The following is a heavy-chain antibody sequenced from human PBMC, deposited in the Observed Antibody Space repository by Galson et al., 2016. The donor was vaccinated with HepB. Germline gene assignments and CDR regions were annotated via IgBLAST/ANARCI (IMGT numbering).Heavy chain of an antibody. CDR2: ISGSGDST. Sequence: SLRLSCAASGISFSSYAISWVRQAPGKGLEVVSAISGSGDSTYYADSVKGRFTISRDNSKNTLYRQMNSLRAEDTAVYYCARDDSTGYYYFDYWGQGTLVTVSS. D-gene: IGHD3-22*01. J-gene: IGHJ4*02. V-gene: IGHV3-23*01. CDR1: GISFSSYA. CDR3: ARDDSTGYYYFDY.